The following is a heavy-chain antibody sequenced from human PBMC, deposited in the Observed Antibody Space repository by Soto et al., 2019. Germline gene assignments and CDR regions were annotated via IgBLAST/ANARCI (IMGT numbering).Heavy chain of an antibody. CDR3: AGGAEGRITIFGLVIIGANWFDP. Sequence: EVQLVESGGGLVQPGGSLRLSCAASGFTFSSYWMSWVRQAPGKGLEWVANIKQDGSEKYYVDSLKGRFAISRDNAKNSLYLQMNSLRAEDTAVYYCAGGAEGRITIFGLVIIGANWFDPWGQGTLVTVSS. D-gene: IGHD3-3*01. V-gene: IGHV3-7*05. J-gene: IGHJ5*02. CDR2: IKQDGSEK. CDR1: GFTFSSYW.